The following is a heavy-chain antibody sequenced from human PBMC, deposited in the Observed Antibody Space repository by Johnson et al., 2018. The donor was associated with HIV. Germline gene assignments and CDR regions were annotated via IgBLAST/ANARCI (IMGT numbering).Heavy chain of an antibody. J-gene: IGHJ3*01. Sequence: VQLMESGGGVVQPGGSLRLSCAASGFTFSSYGMHWVRQAPGKGLEWVANIKQDGSDKYYVDSLRGRFTISRDNAKNSLFLQMDSLTAEDTAVYYCARDGGRWSYSFDVWGQGTMVSVSS. CDR2: IKQDGSDK. CDR3: ARDGGRWSYSFDV. CDR1: GFTFSSYG. V-gene: IGHV3-7*01. D-gene: IGHD3-16*01.